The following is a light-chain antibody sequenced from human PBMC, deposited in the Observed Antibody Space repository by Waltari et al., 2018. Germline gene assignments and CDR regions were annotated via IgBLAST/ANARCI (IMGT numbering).Light chain of an antibody. V-gene: IGLV7-46*01. CDR1: TGAVTSGHY. J-gene: IGLJ3*02. CDR2: DTS. Sequence: QAVVTQEPSLTVSPGGTVTLTCGSSTGAVTSGHYPYWFQQKPGQAPRTLIYDTSNTHSWTPARFSGSLLGGKAALTLSGAQPEDEAEYYYLLSYSGARRVFGGGTKLTVL. CDR3: LLSYSGARRV.